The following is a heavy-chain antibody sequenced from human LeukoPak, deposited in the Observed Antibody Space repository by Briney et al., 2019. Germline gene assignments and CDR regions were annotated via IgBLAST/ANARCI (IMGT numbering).Heavy chain of an antibody. Sequence: SVKVSCKASGGTFSSYAISWVRQAPRQGLEWMGGIIPIFGTANYAQKFQGRVTITADESKSTAYMELSSLRSEDTAVYYCARESYDYYDSSGYYTNDAFDIWGQGTMVTVSS. D-gene: IGHD3-22*01. CDR1: GGTFSSYA. CDR2: IIPIFGTA. V-gene: IGHV1-69*13. J-gene: IGHJ3*02. CDR3: ARESYDYYDSSGYYTNDAFDI.